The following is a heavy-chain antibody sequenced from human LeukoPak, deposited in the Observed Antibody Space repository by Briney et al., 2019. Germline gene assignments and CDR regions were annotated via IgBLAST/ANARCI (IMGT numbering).Heavy chain of an antibody. D-gene: IGHD3-3*01. CDR1: GFTFDDYA. J-gene: IGHJ5*02. Sequence: GGSLRLSCAASGFTFDDYAMHWVRQAPGKGLEWVSGISWNGGSTGYADSVKGRFTISRDNAKNSLYLQMNSLRAEDTALYYCARDIVYDFWSGFADHRNWFDPWGQGTLVTVSS. V-gene: IGHV3-20*04. CDR2: ISWNGGST. CDR3: ARDIVYDFWSGFADHRNWFDP.